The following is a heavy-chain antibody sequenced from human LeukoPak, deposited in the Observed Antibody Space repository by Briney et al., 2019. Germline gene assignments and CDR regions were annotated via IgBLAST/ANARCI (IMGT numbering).Heavy chain of an antibody. CDR1: GYSISSGYF. J-gene: IGHJ2*01. CDR3: ARDWAADTLRYFDL. CDR2: IYHRGTT. V-gene: IGHV4-38-2*02. D-gene: IGHD6-13*01. Sequence: SETLSLTCIVSGYSISSGYFWGWVRQPPGKGLEWIGSIYHRGTTHYNPSLKSRVSISLDGSKNQFSRKMSSVTAADTAVYYCARDWAADTLRYFDLWDRGPLVTVSS.